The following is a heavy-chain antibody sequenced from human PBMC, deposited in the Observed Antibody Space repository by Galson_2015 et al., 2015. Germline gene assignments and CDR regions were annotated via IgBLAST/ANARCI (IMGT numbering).Heavy chain of an antibody. CDR2: ISGSGGST. D-gene: IGHD6-19*01. CDR3: AKLPQHFYGGWYGIDY. V-gene: IGHV3-23*01. Sequence: SLRLSCAASGFTFSSYAMSWVRQAPGKGLEWVSAISGSGGSTYYADSVEGRFTISRDNSKNTLYLQMNSLRAEDTAVYYCAKLPQHFYGGWYGIDYWGQGTLVTVSS. J-gene: IGHJ4*02. CDR1: GFTFSSYA.